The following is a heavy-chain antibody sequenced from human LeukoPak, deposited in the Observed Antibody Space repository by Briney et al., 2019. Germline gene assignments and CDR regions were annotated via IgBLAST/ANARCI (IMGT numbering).Heavy chain of an antibody. CDR1: GFTSGSYY. CDR2: ISQDGSGK. CDR3: TTAGDDFKAGRGH. Sequence: TGGSLRLSCEASGFTSGSYYMSWVRRAPGEGLEWVACISQDGSGKYYLDSVQGRFAISRDNAKNSLYLQMNSLRVEDTAVYYCTTAGDDFKAGRGHWGQGTLVIVSS. V-gene: IGHV3-7*01. D-gene: IGHD5-24*01. J-gene: IGHJ4*02.